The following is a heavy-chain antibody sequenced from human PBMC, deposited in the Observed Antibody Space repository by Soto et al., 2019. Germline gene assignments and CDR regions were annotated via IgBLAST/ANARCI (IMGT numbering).Heavy chain of an antibody. CDR1: GGSFSGYY. D-gene: IGHD1-7*01. Sequence: PSETLSLTCAVYGGSFSGYYWSWLRQPPGKGLEWIGEINHSGSTNYNPSLKSRVTISVDTSKNQFSLKLSSVTAADTAVYYCARGLMGLELRNYYYYGMDVWGQGTTVTVSS. CDR2: INHSGST. V-gene: IGHV4-34*01. J-gene: IGHJ6*02. CDR3: ARGLMGLELRNYYYYGMDV.